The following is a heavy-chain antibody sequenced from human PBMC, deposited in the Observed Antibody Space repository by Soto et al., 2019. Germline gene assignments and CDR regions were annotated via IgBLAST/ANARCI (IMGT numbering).Heavy chain of an antibody. CDR2: IWYDGINK. D-gene: IGHD2-15*01. V-gene: IGHV3-33*01. CDR1: GFTFSSYG. J-gene: IGHJ3*02. CDR3: ARDLGGGECSGGSCAHDAFDM. Sequence: GGSLRLSCAASGFTFSSYGIHWVRQAPGKGLEWVAVIWYDGINKYYGDSVKGRITISRDNSKNTLYLQMNSLRVEDTAVYYCARDLGGGECSGGSCAHDAFDMWGKGTMVTVSS.